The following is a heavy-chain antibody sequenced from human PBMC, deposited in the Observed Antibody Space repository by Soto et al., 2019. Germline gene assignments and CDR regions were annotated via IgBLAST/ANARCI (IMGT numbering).Heavy chain of an antibody. V-gene: IGHV1-46*01. J-gene: IGHJ4*02. CDR1: GYTFTSYY. D-gene: IGHD5-12*01. Sequence: QVQLVQSGAEVKKPGASVKVPCKASGYTFTSYYMHWVRQAPGQGLEWMGIINPSGGSTSYAQKFQGRVTMTRDTSTSTVYMELSSLRSEDTAVYYCARDSGDSGYDWHFDYWGQGTLVTVSS. CDR2: INPSGGST. CDR3: ARDSGDSGYDWHFDY.